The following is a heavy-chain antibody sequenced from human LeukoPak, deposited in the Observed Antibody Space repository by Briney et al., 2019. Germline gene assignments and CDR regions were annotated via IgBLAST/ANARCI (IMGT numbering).Heavy chain of an antibody. CDR1: GYTFTSYY. J-gene: IGHJ6*03. V-gene: IGHV1-46*01. CDR3: ATTLSGWSPPQTSYYSYYMDV. CDR2: INPSGGST. Sequence: ASVKVSCKASGYTFTSYYMHWVRQAPGQGLEWMGIINPSGGSTSYAQKFQGRVTMTRDMSTSTVYMELNSLRVEDTAVYYCATTLSGWSPPQTSYYSYYMDVWGKGTTVTISS. D-gene: IGHD6-19*01.